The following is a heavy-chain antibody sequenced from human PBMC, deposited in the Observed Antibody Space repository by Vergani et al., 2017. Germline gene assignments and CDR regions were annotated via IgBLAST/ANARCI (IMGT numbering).Heavy chain of an antibody. Sequence: QVQLQQSGPGLVKPSQTLSLTCAISGDSVSSNSAAWNWIRQSPSRGLEWLGRTYYRSKWYNDYAVSVKSRITINPDTSKNQFSLKLSSVTAADTAVYYCATNYYGSGSFGYFDYWGQGTLVTVSS. CDR1: GDSVSSNSAA. V-gene: IGHV6-1*01. CDR3: ATNYYGSGSFGYFDY. CDR2: TYYRSKWYN. D-gene: IGHD3-10*01. J-gene: IGHJ4*02.